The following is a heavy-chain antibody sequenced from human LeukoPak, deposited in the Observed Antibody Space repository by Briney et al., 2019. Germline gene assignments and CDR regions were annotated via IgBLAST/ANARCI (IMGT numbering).Heavy chain of an antibody. CDR1: GFTFSSYA. CDR2: ISGSGGST. D-gene: IGHD2-21*01. Sequence: GGSLRLSCAASGFTFSSYAMSWVRQAPGKGLEWVSAISGSGGSTYYADSVKGRFTISRDNSKNTLYLQMNSLRAEDTAVYYCAKDLQHIVVVVAIYQHWGQGTLVTVSS. V-gene: IGHV3-23*01. J-gene: IGHJ1*01. CDR3: AKDLQHIVVVVAIYQH.